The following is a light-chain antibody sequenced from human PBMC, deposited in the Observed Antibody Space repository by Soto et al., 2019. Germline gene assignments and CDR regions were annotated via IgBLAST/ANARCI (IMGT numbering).Light chain of an antibody. CDR1: QSISSW. CDR2: KAS. CDR3: QQYNSS. Sequence: IQMSLSHSTLSASVGDRVTITCRASQSISSWLAWYQQKPGKAPKLLIYKASSLESGVPSRFSGSGSGTEFTLTISSLQPDDFATYYCQQYNSSFGQGTKVDI. J-gene: IGKJ1*01. V-gene: IGKV1-5*03.